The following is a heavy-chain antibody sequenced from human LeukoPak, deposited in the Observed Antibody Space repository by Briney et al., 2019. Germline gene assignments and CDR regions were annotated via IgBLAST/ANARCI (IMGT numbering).Heavy chain of an antibody. Sequence: GGSLRLSCAASAFTFSTYAIHWVRQAPGKSLEWVAVISYVGRNKYYADFLMGRFTITIDNSKNTLYLQMKRLRVGDTAVYYCARDRFPSNGWYWYLDYCGQGTRVIVSA. D-gene: IGHD6-19*01. J-gene: IGHJ4*02. CDR2: ISYVGRNK. CDR3: ARDRFPSNGWYWYLDY. CDR1: AFTFSTYA. V-gene: IGHV3-30*04.